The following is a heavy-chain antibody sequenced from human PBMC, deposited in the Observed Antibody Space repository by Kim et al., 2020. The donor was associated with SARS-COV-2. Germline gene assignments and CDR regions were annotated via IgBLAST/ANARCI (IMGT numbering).Heavy chain of an antibody. D-gene: IGHD3-3*01. Sequence: LKSRVTISVDTSKNRFSLKLSSVTAADTGVYCCARGTIFGVVIALYYFDYWGQGTLVTVSS. V-gene: IGHV4-34*01. J-gene: IGHJ4*02. CDR3: ARGTIFGVVIALYYFDY.